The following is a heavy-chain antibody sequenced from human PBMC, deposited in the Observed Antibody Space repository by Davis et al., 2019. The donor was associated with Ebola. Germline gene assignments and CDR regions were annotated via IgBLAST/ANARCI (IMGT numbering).Heavy chain of an antibody. CDR2: INQDGSEK. CDR3: ARADHYAITMVQGVNYGMDV. CDR1: GFTFTSYW. V-gene: IGHV3-7*01. D-gene: IGHD3-10*01. J-gene: IGHJ6*02. Sequence: GGSLRLSCAASGFTFTSYWMSWVRQAPGKGLEWVANINQDGSEKYYVDSVKGRFTISRDNAKNSLYLQMNSLRAEDTAVYYCARADHYAITMVQGVNYGMDVWGQGTMVTVSS.